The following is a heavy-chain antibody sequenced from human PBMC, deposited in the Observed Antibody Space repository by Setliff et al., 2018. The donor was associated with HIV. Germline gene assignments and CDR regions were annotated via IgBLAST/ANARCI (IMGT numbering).Heavy chain of an antibody. J-gene: IGHJ5*02. D-gene: IGHD4-4*01. CDR2: MNPNSGNT. CDR3: ARGASKTIQYTNWFDP. Sequence: ASVKVSCKASGYTFTSYDINWVRQAAGQGLEWMGWMNPNSGNTVYAQRFKGRVTMTRNTSLSTAYMELSTLRSEDTAVYYCARGASKTIQYTNWFDPWGPGTLVTVSS. V-gene: IGHV1-8*02. CDR1: GYTFTSYD.